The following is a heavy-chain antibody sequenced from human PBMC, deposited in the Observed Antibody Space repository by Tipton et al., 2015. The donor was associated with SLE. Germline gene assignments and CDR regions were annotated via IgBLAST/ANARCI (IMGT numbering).Heavy chain of an antibody. V-gene: IGHV4-39*01. D-gene: IGHD6-6*01. CDR2: IYYSGST. J-gene: IGHJ4*02. Sequence: TLSLTCTVSGGSISSSSYYWGWIRQPPGKGLEWMWCIYYSGSTYYNPSLKSRVTISVDTSKNQFSLKLSSVTAADTAVYYCARHRIAAPLFDYWGQGTLVTVSS. CDR3: ARHRIAAPLFDY. CDR1: GGSISSSSYY.